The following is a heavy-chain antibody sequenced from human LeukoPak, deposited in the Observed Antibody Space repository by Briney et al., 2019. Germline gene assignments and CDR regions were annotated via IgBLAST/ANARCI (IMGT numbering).Heavy chain of an antibody. CDR1: GGSISSGGYY. CDR3: ARAGGFFSPFGH. J-gene: IGHJ4*02. D-gene: IGHD3-16*01. Sequence: TLSLTCTVSGGSISSGGYYWSWIRQHPGKGLEWIGYIYYSGSTYYNPSLKSRVTISVDTSKNQFSLKLSSVTAADTAVYYCARAGGFFSPFGHWGQGTLVTVSS. CDR2: IYYSGST. V-gene: IGHV4-31*03.